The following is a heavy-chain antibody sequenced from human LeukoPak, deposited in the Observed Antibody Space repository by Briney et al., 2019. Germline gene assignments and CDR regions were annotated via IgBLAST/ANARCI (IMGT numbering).Heavy chain of an antibody. D-gene: IGHD2-21*01. Sequence: GSLRLSCAASGFTFSNYGMHWVRQAPGKGLEWVALIWYDGSNKYYTDSVKGRLTISRDNSKDTLFLQMNSLRVEDTAVYYCAREGPRGDSQFDYWGQGTLVTVSS. CDR1: GFTFSNYG. J-gene: IGHJ4*02. V-gene: IGHV3-33*01. CDR3: AREGPRGDSQFDY. CDR2: IWYDGSNK.